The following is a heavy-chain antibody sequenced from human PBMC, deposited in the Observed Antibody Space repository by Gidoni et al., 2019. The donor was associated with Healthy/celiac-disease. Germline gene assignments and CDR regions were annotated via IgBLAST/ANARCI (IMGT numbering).Heavy chain of an antibody. J-gene: IGHJ4*02. D-gene: IGHD6-19*01. V-gene: IGHV3-23*01. CDR1: GLTFISYA. CDR2: ISGSGGST. CDR3: AKCRSPKSGSGWPFDY. Sequence: EVQLLESGGGLVQPGGSLRLSCAPSGLTFISYAMSWVRQAPGKGLEWVSAISGSGGSTYYADSVKGRFTISRDNSKNTLYLQMNSLRAEDTAVYYCAKCRSPKSGSGWPFDYWGQGTLVTVSS.